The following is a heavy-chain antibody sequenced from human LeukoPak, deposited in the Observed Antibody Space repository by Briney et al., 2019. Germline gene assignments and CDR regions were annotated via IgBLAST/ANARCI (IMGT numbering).Heavy chain of an antibody. J-gene: IGHJ6*03. V-gene: IGHV4-4*07. D-gene: IGHD2-15*01. CDR2: IYTSGST. CDR1: GGSISSYY. Sequence: NPSETLSLTCTVSGGSISSYYWSWLRQPAGKGVEWVGRIYTSGSTNYNPSLKSRVTMSVDTSKNQFSLKLSSVTAAGTAVYYCARETVVAAIVTYYYYYYMDVWGKGTTVTVSS. CDR3: ARETVVAAIVTYYYYYYMDV.